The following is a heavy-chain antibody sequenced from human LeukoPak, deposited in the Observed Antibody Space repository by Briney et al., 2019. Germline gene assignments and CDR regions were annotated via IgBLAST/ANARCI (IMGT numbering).Heavy chain of an antibody. CDR3: AKDSSSTWFGGDSK. D-gene: IGHD3-10*01. Sequence: GGSLRLSCEASGFTFSDYSMNWVRQAPGKGLEWISYITTGTSATYYADSEKGRFTVSRDNAKNSLYLQMNSLRAEDTAVYYCAKDSSSTWFGGDSKWGQGTLVTVSS. V-gene: IGHV3-48*01. CDR2: ITTGTSAT. J-gene: IGHJ4*02. CDR1: GFTFSDYS.